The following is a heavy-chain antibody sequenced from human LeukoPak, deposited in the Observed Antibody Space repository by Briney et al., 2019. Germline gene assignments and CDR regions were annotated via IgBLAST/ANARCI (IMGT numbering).Heavy chain of an antibody. CDR1: GFTFSSYG. CDR2: ISYDGSNK. CDR3: ARTFGGNAETGVDY. Sequence: GGSLRLSCAASGFTFSSYGMHWVRQAPGKGLEWVAVISYDGSNKYYADSVKGRFTFSRDNSKNTLYLQMNSLRAEDTAVYYCARTFGGNAETGVDYWGQGTLVTVSS. V-gene: IGHV3-30*03. J-gene: IGHJ4*02. D-gene: IGHD4-23*01.